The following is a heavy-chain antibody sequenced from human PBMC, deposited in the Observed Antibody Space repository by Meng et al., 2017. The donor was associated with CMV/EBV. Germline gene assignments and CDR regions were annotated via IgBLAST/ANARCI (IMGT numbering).Heavy chain of an antibody. CDR2: IYWDDDK. Sequence: QITLKESGPTLXXXXXSXTLPCTFSGFSLSTSGVGVGWIRQPPGQALEWLALIYWDDDKRYSPSLKSRLTITKDTSKNQVVLTMTNMDPVDTATYYCGGGYSYGFSYWGQGTLVTVSS. J-gene: IGHJ4*02. V-gene: IGHV2-5*02. D-gene: IGHD5-18*01. CDR3: GGGYSYGFSY. CDR1: GFSLSTSGVG.